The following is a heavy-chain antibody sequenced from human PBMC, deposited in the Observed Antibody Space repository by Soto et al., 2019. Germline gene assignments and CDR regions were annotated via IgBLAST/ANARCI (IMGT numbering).Heavy chain of an antibody. CDR2: IWYDGSNK. D-gene: IGHD3-10*01. Sequence: GGSLRLSCAASGFTFSSYGMHWVRQAPGKGLEWVAVIWYDGSNKYYADSVKGRFTISRDNSKNTLYLQMNSLRAEDTAVYYCARVLGVRGANLHYYYYYMDVGGKGTTVTVPS. CDR1: GFTFSSYG. V-gene: IGHV3-33*01. CDR3: ARVLGVRGANLHYYYYYMDV. J-gene: IGHJ6*03.